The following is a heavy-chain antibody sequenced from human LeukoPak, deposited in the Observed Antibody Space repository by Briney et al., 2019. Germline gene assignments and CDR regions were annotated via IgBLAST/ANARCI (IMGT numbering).Heavy chain of an antibody. CDR1: GGTFSSYT. CDR2: IIPILGIA. Sequence: GASVKVSCKASGGTFSSYTISWVRQAPGQGLEWMGRIIPILGIANYAQKFQGRVTITADKSTSTAYMELSSLRSEDTAVYYCARAFWSGYIFDYWGQGTLVTVPS. CDR3: ARAFWSGYIFDY. D-gene: IGHD3-3*01. J-gene: IGHJ4*02. V-gene: IGHV1-69*02.